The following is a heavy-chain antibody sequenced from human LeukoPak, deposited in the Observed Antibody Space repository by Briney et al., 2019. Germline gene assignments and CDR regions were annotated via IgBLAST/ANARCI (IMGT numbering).Heavy chain of an antibody. V-gene: IGHV6-1*01. J-gene: IGHJ4*02. CDR3: ARGKIGAAGTFVY. Sequence: SQTLSLTCAISGDSVSSNSATWNWIRRSPSRGLEWLGRTYYTSTWYNDYAVSVKSRISINADTSKNQLSLHLNSVTPEDTAVYFCARGKIGAAGTFVYWGQGTLVTVSS. D-gene: IGHD6-13*01. CDR2: TYYTSTWYN. CDR1: GDSVSSNSAT.